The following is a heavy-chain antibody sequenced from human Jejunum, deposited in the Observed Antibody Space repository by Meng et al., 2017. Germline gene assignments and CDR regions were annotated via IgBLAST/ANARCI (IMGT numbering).Heavy chain of an antibody. CDR1: GFAFSSFE. Sequence: GESLKISCTASGFAFSSFELLWVRQAPGKGLEWISYISDTGSVIRYADSVKGRFTISRDDTRNSLSLQMESLRDDDTAIYYCASGLQYTGSPYYWGQGTLVTVSS. CDR3: ASGLQYTGSPYY. V-gene: IGHV3-48*03. J-gene: IGHJ4*02. CDR2: ISDTGSVI. D-gene: IGHD1-26*01.